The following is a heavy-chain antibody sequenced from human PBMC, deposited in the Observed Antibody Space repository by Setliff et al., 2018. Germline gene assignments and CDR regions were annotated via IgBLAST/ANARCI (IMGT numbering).Heavy chain of an antibody. V-gene: IGHV5-51*01. CDR1: GYSFTSHW. D-gene: IGHD3-22*01. CDR2: IYPGDSDT. CDR3: ARYDSSGYHYYYGMDV. Sequence: GESLKISCKGSGYSFTSHWIGWVRQMPGKGLEWMGIIYPGDSDTRYSPSFQGQVTISADKSISTAYLQWSSLKASDTAMYYCARYDSSGYHYYYGMDVWGQGTTVTVS. J-gene: IGHJ6*02.